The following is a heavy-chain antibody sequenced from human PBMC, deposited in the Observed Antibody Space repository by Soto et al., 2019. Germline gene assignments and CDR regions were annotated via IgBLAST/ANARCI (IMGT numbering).Heavy chain of an antibody. CDR2: ISGSGGST. Sequence: PGGSLRLSCAASGFTFNSYAMSWVRQAPGKGLEWVSAISGSGGSTYYADSVKGRFTISRDNSKNTLYLQMNSLRAEDTAVYYCAKDHSFSGALAFDPWGQGTLVTVSS. CDR3: AKDHSFSGALAFDP. J-gene: IGHJ5*02. CDR1: GFTFNSYA. V-gene: IGHV3-23*01. D-gene: IGHD7-27*01.